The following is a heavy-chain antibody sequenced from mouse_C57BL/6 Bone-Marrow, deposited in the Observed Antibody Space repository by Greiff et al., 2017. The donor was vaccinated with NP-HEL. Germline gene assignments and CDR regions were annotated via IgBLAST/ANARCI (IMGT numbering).Heavy chain of an antibody. CDR2: INPYNGGT. CDR3: ARDGSSPYAMDY. J-gene: IGHJ4*01. CDR1: GYTFTDYY. V-gene: IGHV1-19*01. Sequence: EVQLQQSGPVLVKPGASVKMSCKASGYTFTDYYMNWVKQSHGKSLEWIGVINPYNGGTSYNQKFKGKATLTVDKSSSKAYMELNSLTSEDSTVYYCARDGSSPYAMDYWGQGTSVTVSS. D-gene: IGHD1-1*01.